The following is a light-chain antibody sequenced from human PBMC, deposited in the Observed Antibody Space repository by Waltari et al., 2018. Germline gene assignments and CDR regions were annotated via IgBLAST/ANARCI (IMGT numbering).Light chain of an antibody. J-gene: IGKJ1*01. CDR3: QQSYSTPPWT. Sequence: DIQMTQSPSSLSASVGDRVTITCRASQTISIYLNWYQQKPGKAPTLLIYATSSLQSGVPSRFSGSGSETEFTLTISSLQPEDFATYYCQQSYSTPPWTFGQGTKVEIK. CDR1: QTISIY. V-gene: IGKV1-39*01. CDR2: ATS.